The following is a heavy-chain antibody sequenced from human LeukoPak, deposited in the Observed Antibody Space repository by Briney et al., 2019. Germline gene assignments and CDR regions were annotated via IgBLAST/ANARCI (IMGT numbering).Heavy chain of an antibody. CDR3: AKNYYGSGSYYNGIDY. D-gene: IGHD3-10*01. V-gene: IGHV3-23*01. CDR1: GFTFSSYA. CDR2: ISGSGDST. J-gene: IGHJ4*02. Sequence: PGGSLRLSCAASGFTFSSYAMSWARQAPGKGLEWVSFISGSGDSTYYADSVKGRFTIFRDNSKNTLSVQMNSLRAEDTAVYYCAKNYYGSGSYYNGIDYWGQGTLVSVSS.